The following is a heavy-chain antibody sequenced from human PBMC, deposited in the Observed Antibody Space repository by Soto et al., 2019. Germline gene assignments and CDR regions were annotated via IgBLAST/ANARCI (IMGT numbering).Heavy chain of an antibody. V-gene: IGHV1-18*01. CDR2: ISAYNGNT. CDR1: GYTFTSYG. Sequence: ASGKVSCKASGYTFTSYGISWVRQAPGQGLEWMGWISAYNGNTNYAQKLQGRVTMTTDTSTSTAYMELRSLRSDDTAVYYCARYCSSTSCYTGFDYWGQGTLVTVSS. CDR3: ARYCSSTSCYTGFDY. J-gene: IGHJ4*02. D-gene: IGHD2-2*02.